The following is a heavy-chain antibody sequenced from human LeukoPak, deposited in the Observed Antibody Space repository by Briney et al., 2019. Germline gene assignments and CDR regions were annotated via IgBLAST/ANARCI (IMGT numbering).Heavy chain of an antibody. J-gene: IGHJ4*02. D-gene: IGHD2-8*02. CDR2: IRYDGSNK. CDR3: ATYRQVLLPFES. V-gene: IGHV3-30*02. Sequence: GGSLRLSCAASGFTFSSYGMHWVRQAPGKGLEWVAFIRYDGSNKYYADSVKGRFTISRDNSKNTLYLQMSSLRVEDTAIYYCATYRQVLLPFESWGQGTLVTVSS. CDR1: GFTFSSYG.